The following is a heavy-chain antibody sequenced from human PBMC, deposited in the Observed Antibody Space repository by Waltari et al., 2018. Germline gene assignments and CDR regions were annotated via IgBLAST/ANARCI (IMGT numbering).Heavy chain of an antibody. D-gene: IGHD5-18*01. CDR1: GYSFTRYW. J-gene: IGHJ4*02. CDR3: ARQPLHSYGIRHFDY. Sequence: EVQLVQSGAEVKKPGESLKISCEGSGYSFTRYWIGWVRQMPGKGLEWKGVIFPCDSTTKYSPSFRGQVTSSADNSITTAYLQWSSLKASDTAIYFCARQPLHSYGIRHFDYWGQGTPVTVS. V-gene: IGHV5-51*01. CDR2: IFPCDSTT.